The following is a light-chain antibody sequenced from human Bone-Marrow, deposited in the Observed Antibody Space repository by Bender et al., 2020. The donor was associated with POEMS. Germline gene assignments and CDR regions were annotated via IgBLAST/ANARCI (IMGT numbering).Light chain of an antibody. CDR3: QVWDSNDDHYV. J-gene: IGLJ1*01. V-gene: IGLV3-21*02. CDR1: NIGGKS. Sequence: SYVLTQSPSVSVAPGQTASITCGGNNIGGKSVHWYQQKPGQAPVLVVYDDGGRPSGIPERFSGSNSGNTATLTINNVEAGDEADYYCQVWDSNDDHYVFGGGTQVSVV. CDR2: DDG.